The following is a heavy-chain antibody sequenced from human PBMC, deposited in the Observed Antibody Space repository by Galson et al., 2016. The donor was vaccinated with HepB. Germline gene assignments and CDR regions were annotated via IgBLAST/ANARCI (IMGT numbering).Heavy chain of an antibody. J-gene: IGHJ4*02. CDR2: IYYSGST. D-gene: IGHD6-13*01. V-gene: IGHV4-39*07. CDR1: GGSISSSSDY. CDR3: ARDGSAAGTSLDY. Sequence: ETLSLTCTVSGGSISSSSDYWGWIRQPPGKGLEWIGNIYYSGSTYYNPSLKSRVTISVDTSKNQFSLKLSSVTAAGTAVYYCARDGSAAGTSLDYWGQGTLVTVSS.